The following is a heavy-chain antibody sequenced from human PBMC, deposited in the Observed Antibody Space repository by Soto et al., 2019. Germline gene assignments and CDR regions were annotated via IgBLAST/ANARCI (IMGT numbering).Heavy chain of an antibody. D-gene: IGHD3-10*01. CDR1: GGSISSGGYY. V-gene: IGHV4-31*03. Sequence: QVQLQESGPGLVKPSQTLSLTCTVSGGSISSGGYYWSWIRQHPGKGLEWIGYIYYSGSTYYNPSPKSRVTITVDPAKNQFSLKPSSVTAADTAVYYWARDVTKVRGVIPLVYGMDGWGQGTTVTVSS. CDR3: ARDVTKVRGVIPLVYGMDG. CDR2: IYYSGST. J-gene: IGHJ6*02.